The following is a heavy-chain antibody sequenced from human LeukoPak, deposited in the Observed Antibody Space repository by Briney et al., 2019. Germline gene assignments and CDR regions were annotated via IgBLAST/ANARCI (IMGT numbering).Heavy chain of an antibody. J-gene: IGHJ6*03. Sequence: ASVKVSCKASGYTFTSYGISWVRQAPGQGLEWMGWISTYNGNTNYAQKLQGRVTMTTDTSTSTAYMELRSLRSDDTAVYYCARFGRRDEIYYYYYMDVWGKGTTVTVSS. CDR2: ISTYNGNT. CDR3: ARFGRRDEIYYYYYMDV. D-gene: IGHD3-16*01. V-gene: IGHV1-18*01. CDR1: GYTFTSYG.